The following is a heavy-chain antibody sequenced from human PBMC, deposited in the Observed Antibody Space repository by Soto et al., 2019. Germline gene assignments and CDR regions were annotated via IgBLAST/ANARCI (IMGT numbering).Heavy chain of an antibody. CDR1: GYTFTSYG. CDR3: ARDEGANFVVVVADTRFDY. V-gene: IGHV1-18*04. J-gene: IGHJ4*02. Sequence: ASVKVSCKASGYTFTSYGISWVRQAPGQGLEWMGWISAYNGNTNDAQKLQGRVTMTTDTSTSTAYMELRSLRSDDTAVYYCARDEGANFVVVVADTRFDYWGQGTLVTVSS. CDR2: ISAYNGNT. D-gene: IGHD2-15*01.